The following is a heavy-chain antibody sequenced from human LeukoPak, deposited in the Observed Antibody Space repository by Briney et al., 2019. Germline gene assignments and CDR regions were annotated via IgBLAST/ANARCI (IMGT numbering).Heavy chain of an antibody. CDR2: INYRGAV. CDR1: DGSTTGTRYY. D-gene: IGHD4-17*01. Sequence: SETLSLTCTVSDGSTTGTRYYWGWFRQTPGKGPEWIGNINYRGAVYYNPSLRSRASISLDTSKNQFPLRLTSVTAADTAVYFCARVTKSDNSRNNYYMDVWGKGTTVTVSS. J-gene: IGHJ6*03. CDR3: ARVTKSDNSRNNYYMDV. V-gene: IGHV4-39*06.